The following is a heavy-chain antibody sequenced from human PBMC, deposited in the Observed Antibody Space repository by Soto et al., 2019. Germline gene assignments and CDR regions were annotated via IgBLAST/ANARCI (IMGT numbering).Heavy chain of an antibody. J-gene: IGHJ4*02. D-gene: IGHD2-21*01. Sequence: QVQLLESGGGLVKPGGSLRLSCAASGFTFSDYYMSWIRQAPGKGLECVAYISVSSTYANYGDSVEGRFTISRDNAENSLFLQMNSLRADDTAVYYCARGVRYYSSENPANFDYWGQGALVTVSS. V-gene: IGHV3-11*05. CDR3: ARGVRYYSSENPANFDY. CDR2: ISVSSTYA. CDR1: GFTFSDYY.